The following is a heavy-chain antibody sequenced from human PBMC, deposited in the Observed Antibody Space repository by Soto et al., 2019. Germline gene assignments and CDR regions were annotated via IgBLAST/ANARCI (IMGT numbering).Heavy chain of an antibody. D-gene: IGHD3-16*02. CDR3: ARPDYDYVWGSYRPSQSPPYDAFDI. CDR2: IIPIFGTA. CDR1: GGTFSSYA. J-gene: IGHJ3*02. Sequence: SVKVSCKASGGTFSSYAISWVRQAPGQGLEWMGGIIPIFGTANYAQKFQGRVTITADESTSTAYMELSSLRSEDTAVYYCARPDYDYVWGSYRPSQSPPYDAFDIWGLG. V-gene: IGHV1-69*13.